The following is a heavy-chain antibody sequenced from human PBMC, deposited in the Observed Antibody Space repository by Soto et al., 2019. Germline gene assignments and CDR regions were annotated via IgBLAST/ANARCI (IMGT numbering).Heavy chain of an antibody. CDR1: GGTFSSYT. Sequence: QMQLVQSGAEVKKPGSSVKVSCKASGGTFSSYTITWVRQAPGQGLEWMGGITPMFGTPNYAQRFRGRVTITADESTRTGYMGWSSLRSEYTARYFCARDGTLYDSRAYYYLYWGQGTLVTVSS. CDR2: ITPMFGTP. J-gene: IGHJ4*01. CDR3: ARDGTLYDSRAYYYLY. D-gene: IGHD3-22*01. V-gene: IGHV1-69*01.